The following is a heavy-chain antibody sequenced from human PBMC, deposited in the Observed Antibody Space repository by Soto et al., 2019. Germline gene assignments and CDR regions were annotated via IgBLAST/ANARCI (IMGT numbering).Heavy chain of an antibody. V-gene: IGHV4-4*02. J-gene: IGHJ3*01. CDR1: GDSISSSKW. CDR3: AYSTGWYRHDV. CDR2: TLHSGST. Sequence: QVQLQESGPGLVKPSGTLSLTCAVSGDSISSSKWWTWVRQPPGKGLEWIGDTLHSGSTNYNPSLKSRILISVDKSKNLFSLELTSVTAADTAVYYCAYSTGWYRHDVWGQGTLVIVSP. D-gene: IGHD6-19*01.